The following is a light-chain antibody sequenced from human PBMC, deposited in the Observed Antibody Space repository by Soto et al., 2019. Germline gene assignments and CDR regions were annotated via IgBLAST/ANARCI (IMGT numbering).Light chain of an antibody. J-gene: IGKJ2*01. CDR1: QGVSSSY. CDR2: AAS. Sequence: EIVLTQSPGTLSLSPGERATLSCRASQGVSSSYLGWYQQKPGQPPRLIISAASGKATGLPDRFSGSGSGTDFTITISRLEPEDFAVYYCQQYGSLPMYTFGQGTKLEIK. CDR3: QQYGSLPMYT. V-gene: IGKV3-20*01.